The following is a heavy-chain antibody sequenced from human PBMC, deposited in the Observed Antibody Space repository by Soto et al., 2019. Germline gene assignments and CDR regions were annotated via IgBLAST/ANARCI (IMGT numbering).Heavy chain of an antibody. D-gene: IGHD6-19*01. CDR2: IYYSGNT. Sequence: PSETLSLTCVVSGGSISSSNYYWGWIRQPPGKRLELIGNIYYSGNTYYNPSLKSRVTISVDTSKSQFSLKLSSVTAADTAVYYCARLRAGPDNGWYWAFDYWGQGTLVT. CDR1: GGSISSSNYY. CDR3: ARLRAGPDNGWYWAFDY. V-gene: IGHV4-39*01. J-gene: IGHJ4*02.